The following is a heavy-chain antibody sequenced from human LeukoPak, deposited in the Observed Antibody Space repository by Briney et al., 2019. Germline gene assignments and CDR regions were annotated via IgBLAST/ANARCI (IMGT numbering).Heavy chain of an antibody. CDR1: GFTYRNYW. Sequence: GGSLRLSCAASGFTYRNYWMSWVRQAPGKGLEWVASIKQDGSEKYYVDSVKGRFTISRDNAKNSLYLQMNSLRAEDTAVYYCVRDRRYSSSWYPYWGQGTLVTVSS. D-gene: IGHD6-13*01. CDR2: IKQDGSEK. CDR3: VRDRRYSSSWYPY. V-gene: IGHV3-7*01. J-gene: IGHJ4*02.